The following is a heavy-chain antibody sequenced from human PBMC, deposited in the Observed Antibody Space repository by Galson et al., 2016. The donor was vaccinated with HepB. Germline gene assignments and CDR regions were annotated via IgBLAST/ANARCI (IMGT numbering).Heavy chain of an antibody. CDR3: ARDFQFSVDS. CDR2: MNADGSQI. D-gene: IGHD5-24*01. CDR1: RFGFREYW. Sequence: SLRLSCAASRFGFREYWVQWIRQAPGKGLEWVSRMNADGSQIVYADSVRGRFTISRDNAKNMLYLQMNSLRAEDTAVYFCARDFQFSVDSWGQGTLVTVSS. J-gene: IGHJ4*02. V-gene: IGHV3-74*01.